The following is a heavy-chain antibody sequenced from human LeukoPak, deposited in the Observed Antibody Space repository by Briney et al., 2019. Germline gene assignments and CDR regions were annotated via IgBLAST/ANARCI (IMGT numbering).Heavy chain of an antibody. V-gene: IGHV5-51*01. CDR3: ARQIEYYYDSSGRYNWFDP. CDR2: IYPGDSDT. Sequence: GESLKISRKGSGYSFTSYWIGWVRQMPGKGLEWMGIIYPGDSDTRYSPSFQGQVTISADKSISTAYLQWSSLKASDTAMYYCARQIEYYYDSSGRYNWFDPWGQGTLVTVSS. CDR1: GYSFTSYW. D-gene: IGHD3-22*01. J-gene: IGHJ5*02.